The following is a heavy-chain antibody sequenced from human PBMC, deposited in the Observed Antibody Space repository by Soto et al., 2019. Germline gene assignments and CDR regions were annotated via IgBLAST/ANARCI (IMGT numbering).Heavy chain of an antibody. V-gene: IGHV3-23*01. CDR2: IRGSGGSK. J-gene: IGHJ5*02. CDR3: AKDKVVPAAIHWFGP. D-gene: IGHD2-2*02. Sequence: EVQMLESGGGLVQPGGSLRLSCAASGFTFSSYAMSWFRQAPGKGLEWGSAIRGSGGSKYYPDSEKGRFTNSRDNSKNTMYLQMNSLSAEDTAVYYCAKDKVVPAAIHWFGPWGQGTLVTVSS. CDR1: GFTFSSYA.